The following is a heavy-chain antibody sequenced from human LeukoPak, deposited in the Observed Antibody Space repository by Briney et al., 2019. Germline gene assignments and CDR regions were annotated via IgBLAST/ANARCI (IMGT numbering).Heavy chain of an antibody. J-gene: IGHJ6*02. CDR1: GFTFSSYG. Sequence: PGRSLRLSCAASGFTFSSYGMPWVRQAPGKGLEWVSAISGSGGSTYYADSVKGRFTISRDNSKNTLYLQMNSLRAEDTAVYYCAKDLKKDEVAYGMDVWGQGTTVTVSS. V-gene: IGHV3-23*01. CDR3: AKDLKKDEVAYGMDV. CDR2: ISGSGGST. D-gene: IGHD5-24*01.